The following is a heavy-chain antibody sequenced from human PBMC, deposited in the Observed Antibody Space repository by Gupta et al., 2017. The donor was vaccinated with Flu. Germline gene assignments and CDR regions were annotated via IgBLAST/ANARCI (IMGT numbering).Heavy chain of an antibody. CDR1: GFPFTNAW. D-gene: IGHD2-15*01. Sequence: EVQLVESGGALVKPGGSLRISCTASGFPFTNAWMTWVRQSPGRGLECVGRIKSKPDGGTSDYSAPVKGRFSISRDDSKNTLHLQMNSLKTGDTAVYYCTTDLSGGYAYDVWGQGTVVTVSS. CDR3: TTDLSGGYAYDV. CDR2: IKSKPDGGTS. V-gene: IGHV3-15*02. J-gene: IGHJ3*01.